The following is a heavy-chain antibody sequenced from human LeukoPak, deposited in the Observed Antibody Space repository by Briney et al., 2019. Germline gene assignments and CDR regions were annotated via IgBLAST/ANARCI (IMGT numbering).Heavy chain of an antibody. CDR1: GGSFSGYY. CDR2: INHSGST. J-gene: IGHJ3*02. V-gene: IGHV4-34*01. CDR3: ARVPRLTYYYDSSGSQDAFDI. Sequence: NPSETLSLTCAVYGGSFSGYYWSWIRQPPGKGLEWIGEINHSGSTNYNPSLKSRVTISVDTSKNQFSLRLSSVTAADTAVYYCARVPRLTYYYDSSGSQDAFDIWGQGAMVTVSS. D-gene: IGHD3-22*01.